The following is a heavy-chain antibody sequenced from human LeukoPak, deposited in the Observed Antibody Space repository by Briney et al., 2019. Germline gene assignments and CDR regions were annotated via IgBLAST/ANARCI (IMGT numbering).Heavy chain of an antibody. J-gene: IGHJ4*02. V-gene: IGHV4-59*01. CDR1: GGSISSYY. CDR2: IYYSGST. D-gene: IGHD6-13*01. CDR3: ARGSKQQLAFDY. Sequence: KPSETLSLTCTVSGGSISSYYWSWIRQPPGKGLEWIGYIYYSGSTNYNPSLKSRVTISVDTSKNQFSLKLSSVTAADTAVYYCARGSKQQLAFDYWGQGTLVTVSS.